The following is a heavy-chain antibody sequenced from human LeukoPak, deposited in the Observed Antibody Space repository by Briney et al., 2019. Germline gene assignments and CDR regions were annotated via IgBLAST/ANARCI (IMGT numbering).Heavy chain of an antibody. CDR1: GFTFSTYV. Sequence: GRSLRLPCAASGFTFSTYVMHWVRQAPGKGLEWVAVISYDGVNKYYADSVKGRFTISRDDSKNTVYLQMNSLRVEDTAVYYCARVSSVGATREFDYWGQGTLVTVSS. CDR2: ISYDGVNK. V-gene: IGHV3-30-3*01. CDR3: ARVSSVGATREFDY. J-gene: IGHJ4*02. D-gene: IGHD1-26*01.